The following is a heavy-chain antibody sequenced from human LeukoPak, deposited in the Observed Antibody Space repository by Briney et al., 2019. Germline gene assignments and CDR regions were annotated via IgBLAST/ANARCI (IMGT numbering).Heavy chain of an antibody. J-gene: IGHJ3*02. CDR3: ATHRRPGSGGYENAFEI. Sequence: PSETLSLTCTVSGASIGSTTYYWDWFRQPPGKGLEWIGNIKDGGSTHYNPSLKSRLTMSVDTSKNHFSLRLNSVTAADTAIYYCATHRRPGSGGYENAFEIWGQGTMVTVSS. V-gene: IGHV4-39*01. D-gene: IGHD5-12*01. CDR1: GASIGSTTYY. CDR2: IKDGGST.